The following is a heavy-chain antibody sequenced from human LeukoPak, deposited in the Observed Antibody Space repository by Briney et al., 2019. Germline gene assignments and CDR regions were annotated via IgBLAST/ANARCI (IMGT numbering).Heavy chain of an antibody. V-gene: IGHV3-21*01. J-gene: IGHJ3*02. Sequence: GGSLRLSCAASGFTFSSYSMNWVRQAPGKGLEWVSSISSSSSYIYCADSVKGRFTISRDNAKNSLYLQMNSLRAEDTAVYYCASGYCSGGSCYFDAFDIWGQGTMVTVSS. CDR3: ASGYCSGGSCYFDAFDI. D-gene: IGHD2-15*01. CDR2: ISSSSSYI. CDR1: GFTFSSYS.